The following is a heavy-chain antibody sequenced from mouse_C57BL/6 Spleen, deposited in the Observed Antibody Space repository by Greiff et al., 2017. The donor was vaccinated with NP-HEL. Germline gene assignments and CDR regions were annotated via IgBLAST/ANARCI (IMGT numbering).Heavy chain of an antibody. D-gene: IGHD1-1*01. CDR3: ARGYGSSLAWFAY. CDR1: GFTFSSYA. Sequence: EVKVVESGGGLVKPGGSPKLSCAASGFTFSSYAMSWVRQTPEKRLEWVATISDGGSYTYYPDNVKGRFTISRDNAKNNLYLQMSHLKSEDTAMYYCARGYGSSLAWFAYWGQGTLVTVSA. J-gene: IGHJ3*01. CDR2: ISDGGSYT. V-gene: IGHV5-4*03.